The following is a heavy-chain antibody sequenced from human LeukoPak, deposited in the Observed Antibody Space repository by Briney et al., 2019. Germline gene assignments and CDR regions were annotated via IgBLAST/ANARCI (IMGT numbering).Heavy chain of an antibody. CDR2: ISYDGSNK. V-gene: IGHV3-30-3*01. D-gene: IGHD3-3*02. Sequence: GGSLRLSCAASGFTFSSYAMHWVRQAPGKGLEWVAVISYDGSNKYYADSVKGRFTISRDNSKNTLYLQMNSLRAEDTAMYYCAREGIGISRASDYWGQGTLVTVPS. CDR1: GFTFSSYA. J-gene: IGHJ4*02. CDR3: AREGIGISRASDY.